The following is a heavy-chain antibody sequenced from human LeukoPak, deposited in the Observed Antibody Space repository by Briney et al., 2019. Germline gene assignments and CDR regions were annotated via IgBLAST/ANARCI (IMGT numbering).Heavy chain of an antibody. CDR1: GFTFSSCS. Sequence: PGGSLRLSCAASGFTFSSCSMNWVRQAPGKGLEWVSYIYYADSVKGRFTISRDNAKNSLYLQMNSLRAEDTAVYYCARDPGGSGWYRDAFDIWGQGTMVTVSS. CDR2: I. V-gene: IGHV3-48*01. D-gene: IGHD6-19*01. J-gene: IGHJ3*02. CDR3: ARDPGGSGWYRDAFDI.